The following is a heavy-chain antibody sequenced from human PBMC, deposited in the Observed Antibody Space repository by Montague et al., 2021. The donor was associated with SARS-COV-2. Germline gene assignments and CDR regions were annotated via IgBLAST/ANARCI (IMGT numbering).Heavy chain of an antibody. V-gene: IGHV4-34*01. D-gene: IGHD4-23*01. CDR3: ARRHDYRGNDYFDS. J-gene: IGHJ4*02. Sequence: SETLSLTCAVYGRSLSGFYWTWIRQAPGKGLEWVGEITHGGSTSYSPALKSRLTISVDTSKNQFSLKLDSVTAADTATYYCARRHDYRGNDYFDSWGQGALVIVSS. CDR1: GRSLSGFY. CDR2: ITHGGST.